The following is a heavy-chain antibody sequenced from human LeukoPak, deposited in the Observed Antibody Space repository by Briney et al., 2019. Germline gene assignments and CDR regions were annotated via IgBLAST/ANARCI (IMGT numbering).Heavy chain of an antibody. J-gene: IGHJ4*02. V-gene: IGHV1-3*01. D-gene: IGHD2-15*01. CDR2: INAGNGNT. Sequence: ALVKVSCKASGYTFTSYAMHWVRQAPGQRLEWMGWINAGNGNTKYSQKFQGRVTITRDTSASTAYMELSSLRSEDTAVYYCARGQVDCSGGSCYSFFTGWGQGTLVTVSS. CDR1: GYTFTSYA. CDR3: ARGQVDCSGGSCYSFFTG.